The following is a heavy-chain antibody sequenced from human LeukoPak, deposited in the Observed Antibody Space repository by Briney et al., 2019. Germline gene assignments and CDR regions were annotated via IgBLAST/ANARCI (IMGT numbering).Heavy chain of an antibody. V-gene: IGHV4-34*01. CDR2: INHSRST. J-gene: IGHJ4*02. CDR3: ARDQYYYGSGSYGLDY. CDR1: GGSISSYY. Sequence: SETLSLTCTVSGGSISSYYWGWIRQPPGKGLEWIGEINHSRSTKNNPSLKSRVTISVDTSKNQFSLKLSSVTAADTAVYYCARDQYYYGSGSYGLDYWGQGTLVTVSS. D-gene: IGHD3-10*01.